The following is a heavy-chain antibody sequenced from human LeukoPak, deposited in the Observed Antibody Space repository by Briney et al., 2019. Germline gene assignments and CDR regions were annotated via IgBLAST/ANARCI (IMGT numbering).Heavy chain of an antibody. CDR1: GGTFSSYT. CDR2: IIPILGIA. CDR3: ARAPLGRSGSYSYNWFDP. V-gene: IGHV1-69*02. D-gene: IGHD1-26*01. Sequence: ASVKVSCKASGGTFSSYTISWVRQAPGQGLEWMGGIIPILGIANYAQKFQGRVTITADKSTSTAYMELSSLRSEDTAVYYCARAPLGRSGSYSYNWFDPWGQGTLVTVSS. J-gene: IGHJ5*02.